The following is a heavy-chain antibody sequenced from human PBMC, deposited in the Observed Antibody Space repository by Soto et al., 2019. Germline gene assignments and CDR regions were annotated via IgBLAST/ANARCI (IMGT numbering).Heavy chain of an antibody. CDR2: ISGSGGST. V-gene: IGHV3-23*01. CDR1: GFTFSSYA. J-gene: IGHJ4*02. CDR3: ANDKAYSRSPRVIDY. D-gene: IGHD6-6*01. Sequence: GGSLRLSCAASGFTFSSYAMSWVRQAPGKGLEWVSAISGSGGSTYYADSVKGRFTISRDNSKNTLYLQMNSLRAEDTAVYYCANDKAYSRSPRVIDYCGQGSLVTVDS.